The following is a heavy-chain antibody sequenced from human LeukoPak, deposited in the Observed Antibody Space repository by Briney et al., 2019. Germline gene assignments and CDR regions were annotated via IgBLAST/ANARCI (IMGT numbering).Heavy chain of an antibody. Sequence: GGSLRLSCAASGFTFSSDAMSWVRQAPGKGLEWVSAISGSGGSTYYADSVKGRFTISRDNSKNTLYLQMNSLRAEDTAVYYCAKFQGMIVVKILIHFDYWGQGTLVTVSS. D-gene: IGHD3-22*01. CDR1: GFTFSSDA. CDR3: AKFQGMIVVKILIHFDY. CDR2: ISGSGGST. J-gene: IGHJ4*02. V-gene: IGHV3-23*01.